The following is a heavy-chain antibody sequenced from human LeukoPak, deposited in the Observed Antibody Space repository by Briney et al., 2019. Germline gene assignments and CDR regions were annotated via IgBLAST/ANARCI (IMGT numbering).Heavy chain of an antibody. CDR3: ATISAQTFDI. D-gene: IGHD5-24*01. CDR2: IKPDGSDK. CDR1: GFSFRSHW. Sequence: PGGSLRLSCVASGFSFRSHWVNWVRQSPGKGLEWVANIKPDGSDKYYVGSARGRFTVSRDNAKNSAFLQMNSLRAEDTAIYYCATISAQTFDIWGQGTLVSVSS. J-gene: IGHJ3*02. V-gene: IGHV3-7*01.